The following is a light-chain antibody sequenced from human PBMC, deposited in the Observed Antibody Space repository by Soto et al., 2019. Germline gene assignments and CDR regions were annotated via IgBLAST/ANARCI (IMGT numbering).Light chain of an antibody. CDR2: DVN. Sequence: QSVLTKPAAVSGSPGQSITISCTGTSRDIGAYNFVSWYQQHPGKAPKLMLYDVNIRPSGVSNRFSGSKSGNTASLTISGLQAEDEADYYCTSWTTSTTMIFGGGTKVTVL. CDR3: TSWTTSTTMI. V-gene: IGLV2-14*03. CDR1: SRDIGAYNF. J-gene: IGLJ2*01.